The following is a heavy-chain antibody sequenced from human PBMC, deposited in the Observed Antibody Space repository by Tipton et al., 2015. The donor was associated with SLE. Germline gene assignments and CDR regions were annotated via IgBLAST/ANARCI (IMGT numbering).Heavy chain of an antibody. CDR3: TFRFHY. J-gene: IGHJ4*02. Sequence: QSGPEVKKPGSSVKVSCKASGGFFSNYGISWVRLAPGQGLEWMGGIIPMFGTANNAQKLHGRVTITADESTSTAYMERPCFTVRDAVGNSDTFRFHYWGQGILVTVSS. CDR1: GGFFSNYG. D-gene: IGHD4-23*01. V-gene: IGHV1-69*01. CDR2: IIPMFGTA.